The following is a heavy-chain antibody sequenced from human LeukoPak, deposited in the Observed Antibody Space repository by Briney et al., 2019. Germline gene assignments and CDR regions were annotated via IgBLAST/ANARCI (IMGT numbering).Heavy chain of an antibody. D-gene: IGHD4-17*01. Sequence: ASVKVSCKTSGYTFTSFDLNWVRQATGQGLEWMGWMNPNTGNTGYAQKFQDRVTMTRNIPISTAYMELSSLRSEDTAVYYCARDTHGYGDYLGDAFDIWGQGTRVTVSS. V-gene: IGHV1-8*01. J-gene: IGHJ3*02. CDR1: GYTFTSFD. CDR3: ARDTHGYGDYLGDAFDI. CDR2: MNPNTGNT.